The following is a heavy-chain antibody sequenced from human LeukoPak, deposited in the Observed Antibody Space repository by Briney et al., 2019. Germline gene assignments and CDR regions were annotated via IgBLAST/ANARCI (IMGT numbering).Heavy chain of an antibody. CDR2: IYYSGST. CDR3: ARLSVAGYFDY. V-gene: IGHV4-59*08. J-gene: IGHJ4*02. Sequence: SETLSLTCTVSGGSISSYYWSWIRQPPGKGLEWIGYIYYSGSTNYNPSLKSRVTISVDTSKNQFSLKLSSVTAADTAVYYCARLSVAGYFDYWGQGTLVTVSS. CDR1: GGSISSYY. D-gene: IGHD6-19*01.